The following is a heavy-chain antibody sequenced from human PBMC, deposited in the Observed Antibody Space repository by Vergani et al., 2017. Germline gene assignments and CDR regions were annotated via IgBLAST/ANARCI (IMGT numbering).Heavy chain of an antibody. CDR2: ISASWAPT. V-gene: IGHV3-23*01. D-gene: IGHD1-20*01. CDR3: AKAYGRYDWFDY. Sequence: EVQLLESGGDLVQPGGSLRLSCTASGFIFSTYAMSWVRQAPGKGLEWVSGISASWAPTYYAHSVKGRVTISSDNSKNRLYLQVNNLRVEDTAVYYCAKAYGRYDWFDYWGQGTLFTVSS. J-gene: IGHJ4*02. CDR1: GFIFSTYA.